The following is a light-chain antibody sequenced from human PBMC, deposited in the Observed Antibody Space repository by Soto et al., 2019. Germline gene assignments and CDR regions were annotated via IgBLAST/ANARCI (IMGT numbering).Light chain of an antibody. Sequence: EIMFSQSPGPLSLSPVDRATPSCRASQSVSSTSLAWFQQKPGQAPRLLISAASRRATDIPDRFSGSGSGTDFTLTISRLQPEDFAVYYCQQSGSSTRTFGQGTKVDIK. CDR3: QQSGSSTRT. CDR2: AAS. J-gene: IGKJ1*01. V-gene: IGKV3-20*01. CDR1: QSVSSTS.